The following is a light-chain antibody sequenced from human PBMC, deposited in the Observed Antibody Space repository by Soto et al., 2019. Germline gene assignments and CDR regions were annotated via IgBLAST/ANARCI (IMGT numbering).Light chain of an antibody. V-gene: IGKV1-39*01. J-gene: IGKJ1*01. CDR1: QSISSY. CDR3: QHSYSTPSWT. Sequence: DIQMTQSPSSLSASVGDRVTITCRASQSISSYLNWYQQKPGKAPKLLIYAASSLQSGVPSRFSGSGSGTDFTPTISSLQPEDFATYYCQHSYSTPSWTFGQGTKVEIK. CDR2: AAS.